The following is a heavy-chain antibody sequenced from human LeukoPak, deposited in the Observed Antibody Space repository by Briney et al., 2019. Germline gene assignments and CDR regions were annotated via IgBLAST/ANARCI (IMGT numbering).Heavy chain of an antibody. D-gene: IGHD3-10*01. V-gene: IGHV3-21*01. J-gene: IGHJ5*02. CDR2: ISSSSSYI. CDR3: ARASYYYGSGSYYNDWFDP. CDR1: GFTFSSYS. Sequence: GGSLRLSCAASGFTFSSYSMNWVRQAPGKGLEWVSSISSSSSYIYYADSVKGRFTISRDNAKNSLYLQMNSLRAEDTAVYYCARASYYYGSGSYYNDWFDPWGQGTLVTVSS.